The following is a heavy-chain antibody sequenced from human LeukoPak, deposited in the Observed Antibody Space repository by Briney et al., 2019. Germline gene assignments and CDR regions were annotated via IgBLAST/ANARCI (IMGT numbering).Heavy chain of an antibody. Sequence: GGSLRLSCVVSGLSFNKDVMSWFRQAPGKGLEWVSYISSSGSTIYYADSVKGRFTISRDNAKNSLYLQMNSLRAEDTAVYYCARDLVAARDAFDIWGQGTMVTVSS. CDR1: GLSFNKDV. J-gene: IGHJ3*02. V-gene: IGHV3-11*04. D-gene: IGHD2-2*01. CDR3: ARDLVAARDAFDI. CDR2: ISSSGSTI.